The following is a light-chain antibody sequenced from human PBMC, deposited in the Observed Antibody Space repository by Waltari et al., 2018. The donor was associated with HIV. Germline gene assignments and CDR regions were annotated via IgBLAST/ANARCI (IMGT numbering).Light chain of an antibody. CDR1: QGISIF. CDR3: QKYNSAPHA. Sequence: DVQMTQSPSSLSASVGDRVTITCRASQGISIFLAWYQQKPGKVPKLLIYSASTLQSEVPSRFSGSGSGTDFTLTISSLQPEDVATYYCQKYNSAPHAFGQGTKVEIK. V-gene: IGKV1-27*01. J-gene: IGKJ1*01. CDR2: SAS.